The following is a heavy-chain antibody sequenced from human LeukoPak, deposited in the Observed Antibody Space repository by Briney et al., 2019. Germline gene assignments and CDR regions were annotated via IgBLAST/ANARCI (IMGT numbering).Heavy chain of an antibody. CDR1: GLTFSSYA. V-gene: IGHV3-30*04. CDR2: ISYDGSNK. CDR3: ARDRTMVHFDY. J-gene: IGHJ4*02. Sequence: GGSLRLSCAASGLTFSSYAMHWVRHAPGKGLEWVAVISYDGSNKYYADSVKGRFTISRDNSKNTLYLQMNSLRAEDTAVYYCARDRTMVHFDYWGQGTLVTVSS. D-gene: IGHD3-10*01.